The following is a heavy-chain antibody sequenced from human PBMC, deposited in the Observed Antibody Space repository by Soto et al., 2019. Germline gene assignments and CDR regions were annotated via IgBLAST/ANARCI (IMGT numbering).Heavy chain of an antibody. CDR1: GFSFSNYA. D-gene: IGHD3-16*01. Sequence: VQLLESGGGLVQPGGSLRLSCAASGFSFSNYAMTWVRQAPGKGLEWVSSISGGGVTAFYADSVKGRFTISRDNSKNTLYLQMNSLRAEDTAVYYCARDSPPLMTSYGMDVWGQGTTVTVSS. CDR3: ARDSPPLMTSYGMDV. V-gene: IGHV3-23*01. CDR2: ISGGGVTA. J-gene: IGHJ6*02.